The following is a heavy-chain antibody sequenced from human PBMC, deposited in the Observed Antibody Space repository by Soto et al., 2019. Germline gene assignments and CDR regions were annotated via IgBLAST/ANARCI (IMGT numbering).Heavy chain of an antibody. CDR2: IYDSGSS. J-gene: IGHJ4*02. CDR1: VASISSGDYF. Sequence: SETLSLTCTVSVASISSGDYFCSWIRQSPGKGLEWIGYIYDSGSSYYNPSLKSRVTMSVDTSKNQFSLKLRSVTAADTAVYYCAREKGYLSGHKNFDYWGQGTLVTVSS. V-gene: IGHV4-30-4*01. CDR3: AREKGYLSGHKNFDY. D-gene: IGHD5-12*01.